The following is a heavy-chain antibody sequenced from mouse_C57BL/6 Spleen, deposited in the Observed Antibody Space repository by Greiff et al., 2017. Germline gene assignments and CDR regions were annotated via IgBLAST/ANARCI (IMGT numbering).Heavy chain of an antibody. D-gene: IGHD3-2*02. CDR1: GFTFSSYT. J-gene: IGHJ3*01. CDR2: ISGGGGNT. V-gene: IGHV5-9*01. Sequence: EVMLVESGGGLVKPGGSLKLSCAASGFTFSSYTMSWVRQTPEKRLEWVATISGGGGNTYYPDSGKGRFTISRDNAKNTLYLQMSSLRSEDTALYYCARHGAAQATGKGWFAYWGQGTLVTVSA. CDR3: ARHGAAQATGKGWFAY.